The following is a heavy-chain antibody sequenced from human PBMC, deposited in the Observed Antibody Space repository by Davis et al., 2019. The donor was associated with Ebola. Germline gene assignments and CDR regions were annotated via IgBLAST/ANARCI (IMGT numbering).Heavy chain of an antibody. CDR1: GFIFSDWE. J-gene: IGHJ6*04. Sequence: GESLKISCVASGFIFSDWEMNWVRQAPGKGLEWVANIKQDGSEKYYVDSVEGRFTISRDNAKNSLYLQMNSLRAEDTAVYYCAKGGLYDFWSGYPYYYYYGMDVWGKGTTVTVSS. CDR3: AKGGLYDFWSGYPYYYYYGMDV. CDR2: IKQDGSEK. V-gene: IGHV3-7*01. D-gene: IGHD3-3*01.